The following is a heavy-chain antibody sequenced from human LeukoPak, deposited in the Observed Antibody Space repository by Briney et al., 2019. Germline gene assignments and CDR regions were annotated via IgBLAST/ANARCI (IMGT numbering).Heavy chain of an antibody. CDR1: GFTFSSYS. CDR2: ISSSGSTI. CDR3: ARDLGYDSSGYPEDY. D-gene: IGHD3-22*01. Sequence: GGSLRLSCAASGFTFSSYSMNWVRQAPGKGLEWVSYISSSGSTIYYADSVKGRFTISRDNAKNSLYLQMNSLRAEDTAVYYCARDLGYDSSGYPEDYWGQGTLVTVSS. V-gene: IGHV3-48*04. J-gene: IGHJ4*02.